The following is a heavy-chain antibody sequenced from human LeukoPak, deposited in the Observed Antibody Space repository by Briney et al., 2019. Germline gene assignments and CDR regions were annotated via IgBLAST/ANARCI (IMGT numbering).Heavy chain of an antibody. Sequence: GALRLSCAASGFTFSSYEMNWVRQAPGKGLEWVSYISSSGSTIYYADSVKGRFTISRDNAKNSLYLQMNSLRAEDTAVYYCARDEGVTTFDPWGQGTLVTVSS. J-gene: IGHJ5*02. CDR1: GFTFSSYE. CDR3: ARDEGVTTFDP. V-gene: IGHV3-48*03. CDR2: ISSSGSTI. D-gene: IGHD3-22*01.